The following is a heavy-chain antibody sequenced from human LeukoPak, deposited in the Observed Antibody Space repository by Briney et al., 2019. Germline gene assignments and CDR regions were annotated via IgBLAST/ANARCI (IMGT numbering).Heavy chain of an antibody. J-gene: IGHJ6*02. CDR2: IDPSSGGT. V-gene: IGHV1-2*02. D-gene: IGHD3-9*01. CDR3: ARVLRYFGSTDA. CDR1: GFAFTDYY. Sequence: GASVKVSCKASGFAFTDYYMHWVRQAPGQGLEWMGWIDPSSGGTKYAQEFQGRVTMTRDTFISTAYIGGSRLTSDDTALYYWARVLRYFGSTDAWGQGTTVTVSS.